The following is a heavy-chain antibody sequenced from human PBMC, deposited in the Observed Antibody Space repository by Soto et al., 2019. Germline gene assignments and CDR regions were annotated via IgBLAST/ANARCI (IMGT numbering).Heavy chain of an antibody. D-gene: IGHD6-13*01. V-gene: IGHV3-30*18. J-gene: IGHJ4*02. Sequence: QVQLVESGGGVVQPGRSLRLSCAASGFTFSSYGMHWVRQAPGKGLEWVAVISYDGSNKYYADSVKGRFTISRDNSKNTLYLQMNSLRAEDTAVYYCAKDGYRWLQYYSFDYWGQGTLVTVSS. CDR1: GFTFSSYG. CDR2: ISYDGSNK. CDR3: AKDGYRWLQYYSFDY.